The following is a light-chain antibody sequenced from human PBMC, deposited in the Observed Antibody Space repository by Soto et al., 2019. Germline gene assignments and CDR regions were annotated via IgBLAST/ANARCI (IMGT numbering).Light chain of an antibody. V-gene: IGKV1-12*01. CDR1: QDISNW. Sequence: DIQMTQSPSSVSASVGDRVTISCRASQDISNWLAWYQQKPGEAPKFLIYAASNLQSGVPSKFSVSGSGTDFTLTISSLQPEDFAVYYCHQRQSWPRTFGQGTTVDI. CDR2: AAS. J-gene: IGKJ1*01. CDR3: HQRQSWPRT.